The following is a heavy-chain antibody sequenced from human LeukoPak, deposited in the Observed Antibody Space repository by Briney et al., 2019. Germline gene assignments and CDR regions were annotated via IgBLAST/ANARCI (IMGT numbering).Heavy chain of an antibody. CDR1: GFTFSNYA. J-gene: IGHJ4*02. CDR2: ISTSGDNT. CDR3: LGYCSGGRCYSGGH. V-gene: IGHV3-23*01. D-gene: IGHD2-15*01. Sequence: GGSLRLSCAASGFTFSNYAMSWVRQAPGKGLEWVSTISTSGDNTYYADSVKGRFTISRDNSKNTQSLQMSTLRAEDTAVYYCLGYCSGGRCYSGGHWGQGTLVTVSS.